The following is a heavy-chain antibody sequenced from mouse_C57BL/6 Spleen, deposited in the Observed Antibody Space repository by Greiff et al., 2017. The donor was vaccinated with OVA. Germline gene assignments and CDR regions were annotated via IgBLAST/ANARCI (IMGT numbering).Heavy chain of an antibody. CDR3: ARRGPYYYGSSYYFDY. V-gene: IGHV1-80*01. CDR2: IYPGDGDT. D-gene: IGHD1-1*01. Sequence: QVQLQQSGAELVKPGASVKISCKASGYAFSSYWMNWVKQRPGKGLEWIGQIYPGDGDTNYNGKFKGKATLTADKSSSTAYMQLSSLTSEDSAVYFCARRGPYYYGSSYYFDYWGQGTTLTVSS. J-gene: IGHJ2*01. CDR1: GYAFSSYW.